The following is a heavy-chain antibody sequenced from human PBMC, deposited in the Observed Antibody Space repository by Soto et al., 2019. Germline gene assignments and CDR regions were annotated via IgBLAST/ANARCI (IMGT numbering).Heavy chain of an antibody. J-gene: IGHJ6*02. D-gene: IGHD3-3*01. Sequence: GASVKVCCKASGYTFTSYGISWVRQAPGQGLEWMGWISAYNGNTNYAQKLQGRVTMTTDTSTSTAYMELRSLRSDDTAVYYCARDFGFTPRLPYGMDVWGQGTTVTVSS. CDR2: ISAYNGNT. V-gene: IGHV1-18*01. CDR3: ARDFGFTPRLPYGMDV. CDR1: GYTFTSYG.